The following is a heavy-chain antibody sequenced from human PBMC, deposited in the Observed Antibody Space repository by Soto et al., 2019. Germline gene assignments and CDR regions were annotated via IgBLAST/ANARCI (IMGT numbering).Heavy chain of an antibody. Sequence: EVQLLESGGGLVQPGGSLRLSCGASGFTFSIYAMSWVRQAPRKGLEWVSGISASGGSTYYADSMKGRFIISRDNSKNTVFLEMNSLTAEDTAVYYCAKSRARVVHRINPAADYWGQGTLVTVSA. CDR3: AKSRARVVHRINPAADY. J-gene: IGHJ4*02. CDR2: ISASGGST. V-gene: IGHV3-23*01. D-gene: IGHD3-3*01. CDR1: GFTFSIYA.